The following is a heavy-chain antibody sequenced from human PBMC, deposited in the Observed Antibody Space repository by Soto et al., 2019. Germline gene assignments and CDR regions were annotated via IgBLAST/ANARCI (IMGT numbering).Heavy chain of an antibody. D-gene: IGHD3-9*01. V-gene: IGHV3-30*18. CDR3: AKASVPHDQFDMIGYDYFDY. J-gene: IGHJ4*02. CDR2: IAYDGNFR. CDR1: GFTFSRYG. Sequence: QVQLVESGGGVVQPGRSLRLSCAASGFTFSRYGMHWVRQAPGKGLEWVAFIAYDGNFRFDVDSVKGRFTISRDNSKNTLYLQMNSLRSENTAVYYCAKASVPHDQFDMIGYDYFDYWGQGARVAVSS.